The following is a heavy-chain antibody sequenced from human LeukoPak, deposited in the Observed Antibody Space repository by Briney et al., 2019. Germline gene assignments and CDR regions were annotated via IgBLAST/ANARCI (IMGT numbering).Heavy chain of an antibody. CDR1: GITVSSNY. CDR3: AKGPPPLSITIFGVAPLGSYMDV. D-gene: IGHD3-3*01. Sequence: PGGSLRLSCTASGITVSSNYMSWVRQAPGKGLEWVAVISYDGSNKYYADSVKGRFTISRDNSKNTLYLQMNSLRAEDTAVYYCAKGPPPLSITIFGVAPLGSYMDVWGKGTTVTVSS. V-gene: IGHV3-30*18. CDR2: ISYDGSNK. J-gene: IGHJ6*03.